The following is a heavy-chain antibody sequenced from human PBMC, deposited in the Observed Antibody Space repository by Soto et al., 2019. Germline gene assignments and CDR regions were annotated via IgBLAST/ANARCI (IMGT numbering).Heavy chain of an antibody. CDR2: MSFDGSKA. J-gene: IGHJ6*02. CDR3: ARGPPGVVPGAIGSGGMDV. CDR1: GFTLSRYA. V-gene: IGHV3-30*04. D-gene: IGHD2-2*01. Sequence: QVQLVESGGGVVQPGRSLSLSCAASGFTLSRYAVHWVRQAPGKGLEWVAVMSFDGSKASHADSVKGRFTISRDNPKNTVSLQMNRLRVEDSAVYYCARGPPGVVPGAIGSGGMDVWGQGTTVTVSS.